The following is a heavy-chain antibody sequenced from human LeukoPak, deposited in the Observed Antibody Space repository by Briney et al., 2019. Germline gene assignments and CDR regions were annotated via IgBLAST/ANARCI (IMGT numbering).Heavy chain of an antibody. CDR1: GGSISHYY. D-gene: IGHD4-17*01. Sequence: SETLSLTCTVSGGSISHYYWSWIRQSPGKGLEWIGYIYYSGTTNYNPSLKSRVTISVDTSRNQFSLQLRAVTAADTAVYYCAREDPQTTVPEGMDVWGQGTTVIVSS. CDR3: AREDPQTTVPEGMDV. V-gene: IGHV4-59*01. J-gene: IGHJ6*02. CDR2: IYYSGTT.